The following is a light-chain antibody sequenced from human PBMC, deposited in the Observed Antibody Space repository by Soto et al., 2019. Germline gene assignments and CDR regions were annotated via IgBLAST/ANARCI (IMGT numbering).Light chain of an antibody. V-gene: IGKV3-11*01. CDR1: QSVNTY. J-gene: IGKJ4*01. CDR3: QQGGS. CDR2: DGF. Sequence: EIVLTQSPATLSLSPGEGATLSCRASQSVNTYLAWYQQKPGQAPRLLIYDGFNRATGIPARFSGSGSGTDFTLTISSLEPEDFAVYYCQQGGSFGGRTKVEI.